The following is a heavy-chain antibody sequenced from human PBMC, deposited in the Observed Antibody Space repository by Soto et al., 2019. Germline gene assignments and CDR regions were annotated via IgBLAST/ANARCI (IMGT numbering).Heavy chain of an antibody. V-gene: IGHV3-23*01. CDR2: ISGSGGST. CDR1: GFTFSSYA. CDR3: AKVGSPVVAATNYYYYGMDV. J-gene: IGHJ6*02. Sequence: EVQLLESGGGLVQPGGSLRLSCAASGFTFSSYAMSWVRQAPGKGLEWVSAISGSGGSTYYADSVKGRFTISRDNSNNTLYLQMNSLRAEDTAVYYCAKVGSPVVAATNYYYYGMDVWGQGTTVTVSS. D-gene: IGHD2-15*01.